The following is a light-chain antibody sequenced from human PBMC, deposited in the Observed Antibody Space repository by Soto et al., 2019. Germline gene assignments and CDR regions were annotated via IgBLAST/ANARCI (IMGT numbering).Light chain of an antibody. Sequence: IHMTHSPSSRSASVVDRFRITCQASQDISNYLNWYQQKPGKAPKLLIYAASTLQSGVPSRFSGSGSGTDFTLTISCLQSEDFATYYCQQYYSYPRTFGQGTKVDIK. V-gene: IGKV1-8*01. CDR2: AAS. J-gene: IGKJ1*01. CDR3: QQYYSYPRT. CDR1: QDISNY.